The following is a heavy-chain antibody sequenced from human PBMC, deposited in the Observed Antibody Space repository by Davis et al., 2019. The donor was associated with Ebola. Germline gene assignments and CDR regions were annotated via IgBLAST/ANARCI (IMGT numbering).Heavy chain of an antibody. Sequence: SVKVSCKASGGTFSSYAISWVRQAPGQGLEWMGGIIPIFGTANYAQKFQGRVTITADESTSTAYMELSRLRSDDTAVYYCARGPDYDFWSGFDYWGQGTLVTVSS. V-gene: IGHV1-69*13. CDR3: ARGPDYDFWSGFDY. CDR1: GGTFSSYA. CDR2: IIPIFGTA. D-gene: IGHD3-3*01. J-gene: IGHJ4*02.